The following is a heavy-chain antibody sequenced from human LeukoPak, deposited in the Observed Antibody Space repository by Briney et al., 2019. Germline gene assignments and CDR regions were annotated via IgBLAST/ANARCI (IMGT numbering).Heavy chain of an antibody. CDR3: ARGGGYYYDNSMDFDY. CDR1: GGSISRQY. CDR2: IYYSATA. V-gene: IGHV4-59*11. D-gene: IGHD3-22*01. J-gene: IGHJ4*02. Sequence: PSDTLSLTCTVSGGSISRQYWGWIRQPPGKALEWLGYIYYSATAKYNPSLKSRFTISVDTSKNQFSLKLSSVTAADTAVYYCARGGGYYYDNSMDFDYRGQGTLVTVSS.